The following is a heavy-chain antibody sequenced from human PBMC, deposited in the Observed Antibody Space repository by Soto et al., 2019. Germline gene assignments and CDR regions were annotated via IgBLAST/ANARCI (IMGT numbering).Heavy chain of an antibody. CDR3: AKRYCSSTSCDDY. J-gene: IGHJ4*02. CDR1: GFTFSSYA. CDR2: ISGSGGST. Sequence: EVQLLESGGGLVQPGGSLRLSCAASGFTFSSYAMSWVRQAPGKGLEWVSAISGSGGSTYYADSVKGRFTISRDNSKNTRYLQMNSLRAEDTAVYYCAKRYCSSTSCDDYWGQGTLVTVSS. D-gene: IGHD2-2*01. V-gene: IGHV3-23*01.